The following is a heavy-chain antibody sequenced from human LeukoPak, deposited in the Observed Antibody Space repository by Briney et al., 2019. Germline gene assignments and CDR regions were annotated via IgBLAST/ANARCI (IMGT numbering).Heavy chain of an antibody. CDR1: GFTFSSYG. CDR2: IQYDGSNK. CDR3: AKNPMRIAVAPRYFDY. V-gene: IGHV3-30*02. D-gene: IGHD6-19*01. J-gene: IGHJ4*02. Sequence: PGGSLRLSCAASGFTFSSYGMHWVRQAPGKGLEWVAFIQYDGSNKYYADSVKGRFTISRDNSKNTLYLQMNSLRAEDTAVYYCAKNPMRIAVAPRYFDYWGQGTLVTVSS.